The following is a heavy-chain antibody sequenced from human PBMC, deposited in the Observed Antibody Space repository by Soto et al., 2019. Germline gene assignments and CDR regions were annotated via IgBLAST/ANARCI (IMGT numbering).Heavy chain of an antibody. CDR3: AHRQRTVYFDY. CDR2: IYWDDDK. Sequence: QITLKESGPTLVKPTQTLTLTCTFSGFSLSTSGVGVGWIRQPPGKALEWLALIYWDDDKRYGPSLKSRLTLTEDTSKNQVVLTMTNMDPVDTATYYCAHRQRTVYFDYWGQGTLVTVSS. CDR1: GFSLSTSGVG. D-gene: IGHD4-17*01. V-gene: IGHV2-5*05. J-gene: IGHJ4*02.